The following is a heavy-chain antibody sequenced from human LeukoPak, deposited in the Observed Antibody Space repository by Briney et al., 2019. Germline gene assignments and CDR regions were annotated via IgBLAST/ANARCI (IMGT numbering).Heavy chain of an antibody. CDR1: GFTFSSYG. J-gene: IGHJ6*03. CDR3: AKEIPWAYYYYMDV. CDR2: IRYDGSNK. D-gene: IGHD1-26*01. Sequence: GGSLRLSCAASGFTFSSYGMHWVRQAPGKGLEWVAFIRYDGSNKYYADSVKGRFTISRDNSKNTLYLQMNSLRAEDTAVYYCAKEIPWAYYYYMDVWGKGTTVTISS. V-gene: IGHV3-30*02.